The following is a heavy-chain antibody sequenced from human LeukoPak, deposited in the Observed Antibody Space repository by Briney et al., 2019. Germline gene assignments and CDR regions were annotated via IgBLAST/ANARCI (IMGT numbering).Heavy chain of an antibody. CDR3: ARGVPYDSWSGPHYSDY. CDR2: IKQDGSQE. J-gene: IGHJ4*02. V-gene: IGHV3-7*01. Sequence: GGSLRLSCAASRFTLSTYWMSWVRQAPGKGLEWVAHIKQDGSQEYYVDSVKGRFTISRDSAKNSLYLQMNSVRAEDTAVYYCARGVPYDSWSGPHYSDYWGQGTLVPVSS. CDR1: RFTLSTYW. D-gene: IGHD3-3*01.